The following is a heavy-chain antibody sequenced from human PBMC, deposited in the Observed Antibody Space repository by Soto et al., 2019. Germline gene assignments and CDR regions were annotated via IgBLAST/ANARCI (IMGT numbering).Heavy chain of an antibody. J-gene: IGHJ4*02. CDR2: FDPEDGET. CDR3: AGVDYYDSSGYYSFDY. CDR1: GYTLTELS. D-gene: IGHD3-22*01. Sequence: XSVKVSFKVSGYTLTELSMHLVRHTPGKGLEWMGGFDPEDGETIYAQKFQGRVTMAEDTSTDTAYMELSSLRSEDTAVYYCAGVDYYDSSGYYSFDYWGQGTLVTVSS. V-gene: IGHV1-24*01.